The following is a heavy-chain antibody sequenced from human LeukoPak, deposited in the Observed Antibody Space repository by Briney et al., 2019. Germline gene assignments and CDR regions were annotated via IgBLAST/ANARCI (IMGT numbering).Heavy chain of an antibody. Sequence: SETLSLTCTVSGGSISSGDYYWSWIRQPPGKGLEWIGYIYYSGSTYYNPSLKSRVTISVDTSKNRFSLKLSSVTAADTAVYYCARVYSYYYMDVWGKGTTVTVSS. J-gene: IGHJ6*03. CDR1: GGSISSGDYY. CDR2: IYYSGST. CDR3: ARVYSYYYMDV. V-gene: IGHV4-30-4*02.